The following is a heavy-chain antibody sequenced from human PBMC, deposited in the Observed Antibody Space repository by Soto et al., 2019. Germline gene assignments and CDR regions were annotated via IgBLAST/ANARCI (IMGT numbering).Heavy chain of an antibody. V-gene: IGHV1-46*03. CDR1: GYTFTSYY. CDR3: ARHSEFDRDLDY. CDR2: INPSCGST. Sequence: QVQLVQSGAEVKKPGASVKVSCKASGYTFTSYYMHWVRQAPGQGLEWMGIINPSCGSTSYAQKFQGRVTMTRDTATSTVYMALSSLISEYTAVYYCARHSEFDRDLDYWGQGTLVTVSS. J-gene: IGHJ4*02. D-gene: IGHD3-10*01.